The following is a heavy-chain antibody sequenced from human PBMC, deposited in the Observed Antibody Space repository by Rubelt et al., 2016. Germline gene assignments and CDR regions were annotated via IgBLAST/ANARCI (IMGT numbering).Heavy chain of an antibody. CDR2: ISAYNGNT. J-gene: IGHJ5*02. Sequence: VQLVQSGAEVKKPGASVKVSCKASGYTFTSYGISWVRQAPGQGLEWMGWISAYNGNTNYAQKLPGRGTMTTDTSTSTAYMELRSLGSDDTAVYYCARCYGSGSYGNWFDPWGQGTLVTVSS. CDR3: ARCYGSGSYGNWFDP. V-gene: IGHV1-18*01. D-gene: IGHD3-10*01. CDR1: GYTFTSYG.